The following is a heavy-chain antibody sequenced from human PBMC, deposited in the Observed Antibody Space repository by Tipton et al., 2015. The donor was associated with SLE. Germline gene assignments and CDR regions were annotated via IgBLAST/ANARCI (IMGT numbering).Heavy chain of an antibody. D-gene: IGHD3-16*01. V-gene: IGHV3-66*02. CDR1: GFTVSFNY. J-gene: IGHJ5*02. Sequence: GSLRLSCADSGFTVSFNYMTWVRQAPGKGLEWVSFMFSADRTFYTDSVKGRFTISRDNSKRTLYLQMSSLRPEDTAVYYCARDGGGYWGSSWVQGTLVIVSS. CDR3: ARDGGGYWGSS. CDR2: MFSADRT.